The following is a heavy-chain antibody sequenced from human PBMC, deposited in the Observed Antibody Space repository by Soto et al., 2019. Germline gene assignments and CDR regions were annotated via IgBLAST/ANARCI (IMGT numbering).Heavy chain of an antibody. CDR2: IIPIFGTA. V-gene: IGHV1-69*13. J-gene: IGHJ4*02. Sequence: GASVKVSCKASGGTFSSYAISWVRQGPGQGLEWMGGIIPIFGTANYAQKFQGRVTITADESTSTAYMELSSLRSEDTAVYYCARGGGAAPHDYWGQGTLLTVSS. CDR3: ARGGGAAPHDY. CDR1: GGTFSSYA. D-gene: IGHD3-16*01.